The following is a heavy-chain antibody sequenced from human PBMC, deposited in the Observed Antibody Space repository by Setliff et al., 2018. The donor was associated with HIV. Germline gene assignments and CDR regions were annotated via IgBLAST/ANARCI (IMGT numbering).Heavy chain of an antibody. V-gene: IGHV1-8*01. J-gene: IGHJ6*04. CDR1: GHTFTNVD. CDR3: ARGKGVGGVVITGGLDV. Sequence: GASVKVSCKASGHTFTNVDIHWLRRATGQGLEWMGWMNPNTGVSGYALKFQARVTMTRDTSISTAYMELSSLTSEDTAVYYCARGKGVGGVVITGGLDVWGKGTTVTVSS. CDR2: MNPNTGVS. D-gene: IGHD3-10*01.